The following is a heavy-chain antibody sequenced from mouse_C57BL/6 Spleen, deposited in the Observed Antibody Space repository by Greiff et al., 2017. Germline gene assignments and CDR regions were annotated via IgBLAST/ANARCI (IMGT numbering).Heavy chain of an antibody. CDR1: GYTFTSYW. D-gene: IGHD2-1*01. J-gene: IGHJ4*01. CDR3: AREEGNYDAMDY. V-gene: IGHV1-55*01. Sequence: VQLQQPGAELVKPGASVKMSCKASGYTFTSYWITWVKQRPGQGLEWIGDIYPGSGSTNYNEKFKSKATLTVDTSSSTAYMQLSSLTSEDSAVYYCAREEGNYDAMDYWGQGTSVTVSS. CDR2: IYPGSGST.